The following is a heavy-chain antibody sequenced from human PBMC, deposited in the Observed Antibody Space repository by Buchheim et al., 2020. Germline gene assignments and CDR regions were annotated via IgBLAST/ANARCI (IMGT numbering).Heavy chain of an antibody. J-gene: IGHJ6*02. V-gene: IGHV3-23*01. Sequence: EVQLLESGGGSVQPGGSLRLSCAASGFTFSSYAMNWVRQAPGKGLEWVSVIGGSGCSPDYADSVKGRFTITRDNLNIMMFLQMNSLRAEDTAVYSCAIESPGYAMDVWGQGTT. D-gene: IGHD2-8*02. CDR2: IGGSGCSP. CDR3: AIESPGYAMDV. CDR1: GFTFSSYA.